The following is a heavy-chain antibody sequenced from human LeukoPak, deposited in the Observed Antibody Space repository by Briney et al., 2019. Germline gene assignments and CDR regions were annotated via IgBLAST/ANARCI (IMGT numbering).Heavy chain of an antibody. D-gene: IGHD6-13*01. CDR2: IRYDEINK. Sequence: QTGGSLRLSCAASGFTFSSYGMHWVRQALGKGLEWVAFIRYDEINKYYADSVKGRFTISRDNSKKTLYLQMSSLRAEDTAVYYCAKRSSWSPFDYWGQGTLVTVSS. CDR3: AKRSSWSPFDY. V-gene: IGHV3-30*02. J-gene: IGHJ4*02. CDR1: GFTFSSYG.